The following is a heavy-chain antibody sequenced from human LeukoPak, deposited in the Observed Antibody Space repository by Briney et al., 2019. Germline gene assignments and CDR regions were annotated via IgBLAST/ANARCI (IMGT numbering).Heavy chain of an antibody. V-gene: IGHV3-21*04. Sequence: GGSLGLSCAASGFTFSSYSMNWVRQAPGKGLEWVSSISSSSSYIYYADSVKGRFTISRDNSKNTLYLQMNSLRAEDTAVYYCAKDLGYSSRRKDYWGQGTLVTVSS. CDR1: GFTFSSYS. CDR2: ISSSSSYI. J-gene: IGHJ4*02. D-gene: IGHD6-13*01. CDR3: AKDLGYSSRRKDY.